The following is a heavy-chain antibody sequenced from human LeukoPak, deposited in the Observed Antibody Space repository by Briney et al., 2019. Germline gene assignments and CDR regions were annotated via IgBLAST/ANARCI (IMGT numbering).Heavy chain of an antibody. CDR3: ARATYYYGSGSYLDY. D-gene: IGHD3-10*01. V-gene: IGHV3-21*01. Sequence: GGSLRLSCAASGFTFSTYNMNWVRQAPGKGLEWVSSITSSSSYIYYADSVKGRFTISRDNAKNSLYLQINSLRAEDTAVYYCARATYYYGSGSYLDYWGQGTLVTVSS. CDR2: ITSSSSYI. CDR1: GFTFSTYN. J-gene: IGHJ4*02.